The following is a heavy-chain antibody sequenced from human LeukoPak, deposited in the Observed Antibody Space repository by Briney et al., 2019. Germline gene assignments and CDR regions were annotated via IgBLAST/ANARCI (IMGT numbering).Heavy chain of an antibody. CDR1: GGSISTYY. V-gene: IGHV4-59*08. CDR2: VYYSGHT. D-gene: IGHD1-1*01. J-gene: IGHJ3*02. Sequence: PSETLSLTCTVSGGSISTYYWSWIRQPPGKGLEWIAYVYYSGHTSYNPSLKGRVTISVDTSKNQISLKLNSVTAADAAVYYCARHPYSDGFDIWGQGTMVTVSP. CDR3: ARHPYSDGFDI.